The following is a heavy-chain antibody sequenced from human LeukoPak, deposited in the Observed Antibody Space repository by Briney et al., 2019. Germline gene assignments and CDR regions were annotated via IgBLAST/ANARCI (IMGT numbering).Heavy chain of an antibody. Sequence: GGSLRLSCAASGFTFSSYGMHWVRQAPGKGLEWVAVISYDGSNKYYADSVKGRFTISRDNSKNTLYLQMNSLRAEDTAVYYCAKDRVTIFGVVIGPFDYWGQGTLVTVSS. J-gene: IGHJ4*02. V-gene: IGHV3-30*18. CDR1: GFTFSSYG. CDR2: ISYDGSNK. D-gene: IGHD3-3*01. CDR3: AKDRVTIFGVVIGPFDY.